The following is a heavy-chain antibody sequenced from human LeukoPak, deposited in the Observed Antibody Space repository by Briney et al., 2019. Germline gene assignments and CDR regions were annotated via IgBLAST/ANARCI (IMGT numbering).Heavy chain of an antibody. D-gene: IGHD3-10*01. CDR2: IYPGDSDT. CDR3: ARQHGGSGSYYIFDY. J-gene: IGHJ4*02. CDR1: GYSFTSYW. Sequence: RGESLKISCKGSGYSFTSYWIGWVRQMPGKGLEWMGIIYPGDSDTRYSPSFQGQVTISADKSISTAYMELSRLRSDDTAVYYCARQHGGSGSYYIFDYWGQGTLVTVSS. V-gene: IGHV5-51*01.